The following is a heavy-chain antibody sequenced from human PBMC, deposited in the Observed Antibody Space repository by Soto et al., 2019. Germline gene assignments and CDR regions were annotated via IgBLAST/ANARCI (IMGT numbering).Heavy chain of an antibody. CDR3: ARGGSLLWTRDY. J-gene: IGHJ4*02. V-gene: IGHV3-30-3*01. CDR2: ISYDGSNK. CDR1: GFTFSSYA. D-gene: IGHD3-10*01. Sequence: QVQLVESGGGVVQPGRSLRLSCAASGFTFSSYAMHWVRQAPGKGLEWVAVISYDGSNKYYADSVKGRFTISRDNSKNTLYLQMNSLRAEDTAVYYCARGGSLLWTRDYWGQGTLVTVSS.